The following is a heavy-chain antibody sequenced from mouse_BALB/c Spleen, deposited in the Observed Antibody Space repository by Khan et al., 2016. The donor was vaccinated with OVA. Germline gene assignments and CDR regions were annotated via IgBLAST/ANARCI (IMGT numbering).Heavy chain of an antibody. V-gene: IGHV5-17*02. CDR3: ATSYFYGYYFDY. Sequence: EVQLQESGGGLVQPGGSRKLSCAASGFTFSSYGVHWVRQAPERGLEWVAYISGDSTTIYYADTVKGRFTISRDNPKNTLFLQMTSLMSEDTAKYYCATSYFYGYYFDYWGPGTTLTVSS. CDR1: GFTFSSYG. CDR2: ISGDSTTI. D-gene: IGHD1-1*01. J-gene: IGHJ2*01.